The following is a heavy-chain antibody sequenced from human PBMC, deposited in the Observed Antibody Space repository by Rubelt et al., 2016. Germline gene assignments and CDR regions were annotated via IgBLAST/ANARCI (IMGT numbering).Heavy chain of an antibody. CDR1: GYAFFNYG. D-gene: IGHD5-12*01. CDR2: ISAYDNNR. V-gene: IGHV1-18*01. CDR3: AREAGGSSDYDANSEY. J-gene: IGHJ4*02. Sequence: QVQLVQSGAEVKKPGASVKVSCKASGYAFFNYGISWVRQAPGQGLEWMGWISAYDNNRNSAQKFQGRVNLTTDTSTSTAYIELRSLRPYDTAMYYCAREAGGSSDYDANSEYWGQGTLVIVSS.